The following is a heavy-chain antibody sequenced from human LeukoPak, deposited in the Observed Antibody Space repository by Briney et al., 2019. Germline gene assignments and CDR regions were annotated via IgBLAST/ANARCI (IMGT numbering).Heavy chain of an antibody. CDR1: GFTFSSYA. D-gene: IGHD5-12*01. J-gene: IGHJ4*02. V-gene: IGHV3-30-3*01. CDR3: ASPLPNSGYDY. CDR2: ISYDGSNK. Sequence: GGSLRLSCAASGFTFSSYAMHWVRQAPGKGLEWVAVISYDGSNKYYADSVKGRFTISRDNSKNTLYLQMNSLRAEDTAVYYCASPLPNSGYDYWGQGTLVTVSS.